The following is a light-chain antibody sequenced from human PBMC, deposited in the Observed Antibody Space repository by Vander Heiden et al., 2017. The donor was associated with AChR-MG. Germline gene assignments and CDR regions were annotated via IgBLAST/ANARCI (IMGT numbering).Light chain of an antibody. CDR3: SSLDSTGDHVI. Sequence: SSDLTQDPAVSVALGQTVNITCQGDTLRSYYANWYHQKAVQAPVLVVYGKNNRPSGIPDRFSGSNSGDTASLTVTGAHAEDEADYHCSSLDSTGDHVIFGGGTKLTVL. CDR2: GKN. V-gene: IGLV3-19*01. CDR1: TLRSYY. J-gene: IGLJ2*01.